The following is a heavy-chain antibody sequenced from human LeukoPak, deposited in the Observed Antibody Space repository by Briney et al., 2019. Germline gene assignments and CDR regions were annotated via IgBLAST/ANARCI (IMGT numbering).Heavy chain of an antibody. Sequence: PSETLSLTCAVYGGSFSGYYWSWIRQPPGKGLEWIGEINHSGSTNYNPSLKSRVTISVDTSKNQFSLKLSSVTAADTAVYYCARRQYYFDYWGQGTLVTVSS. CDR3: ARRQYYFDY. CDR1: GGSFSGYY. V-gene: IGHV4-34*01. J-gene: IGHJ4*02. CDR2: INHSGST.